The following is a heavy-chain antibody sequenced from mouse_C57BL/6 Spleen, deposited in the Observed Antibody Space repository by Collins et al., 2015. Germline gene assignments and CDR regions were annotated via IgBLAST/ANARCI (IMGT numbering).Heavy chain of an antibody. CDR3: AREAEEAMDY. Sequence: DVQLQESGPGMVKPSQSLSLTCTVTGYSITSGYDWHWIRHFPGNKLEWMGYISYSGSTNYNPSLKSRISVTHDTSKNHFFLKLNSATTEDTATYYCAREAEEAMDYWGQGTSVTVSS. V-gene: IGHV3-1*01. J-gene: IGHJ4*01. CDR1: GYSITSGYD. CDR2: ISYSGST.